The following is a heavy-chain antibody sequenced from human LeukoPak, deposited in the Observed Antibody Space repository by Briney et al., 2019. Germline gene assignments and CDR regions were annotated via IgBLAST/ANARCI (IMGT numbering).Heavy chain of an antibody. CDR3: AVAGTGGWFDP. CDR1: GFTFDDYA. V-gene: IGHV3-9*01. D-gene: IGHD6-19*01. CDR2: ISWNSGSI. Sequence: GGSLRLSCAASGFTFDDYAMHWVRQAPGKGLEWVSGISWNSGSIGYADSVKGRFTIFRDNAKNSLYLQMNSLRAEDTALYYCAVAGTGGWFDPWGQGTLVTVSS. J-gene: IGHJ5*02.